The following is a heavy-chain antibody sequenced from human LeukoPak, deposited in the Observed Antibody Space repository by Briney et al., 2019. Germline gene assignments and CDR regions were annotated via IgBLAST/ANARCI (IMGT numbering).Heavy chain of an antibody. CDR1: GFIFSTYW. Sequence: GGSLRLSCTASGFIFSTYWMSWVRQAPGKGLEWVAVISYDGSNKYYADSVKGRFTISRDNSKNTLYLQMNSLRAEDTAVYYCAKERGWGYDFWSGNYGMDVWGQGTTVTVSS. J-gene: IGHJ6*02. V-gene: IGHV3-30*18. CDR3: AKERGWGYDFWSGNYGMDV. CDR2: ISYDGSNK. D-gene: IGHD3-3*01.